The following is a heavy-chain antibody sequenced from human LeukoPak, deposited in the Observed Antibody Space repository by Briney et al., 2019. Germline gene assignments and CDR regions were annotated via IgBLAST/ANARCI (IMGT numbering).Heavy chain of an antibody. D-gene: IGHD5-24*01. J-gene: IGHJ4*02. CDR3: AREFLFRDGYNHGFDY. Sequence: GGSLRLSCAASTFTFSSDSMNWVRQAPGKGLEWVSSISSSSDYIYYADSVKGRFTISRDNAKNSLYLQMNSLRVEDTAVYYCAREFLFRDGYNHGFDYWGQGALVTVSS. CDR1: TFTFSSDS. V-gene: IGHV3-21*04. CDR2: ISSSSDYI.